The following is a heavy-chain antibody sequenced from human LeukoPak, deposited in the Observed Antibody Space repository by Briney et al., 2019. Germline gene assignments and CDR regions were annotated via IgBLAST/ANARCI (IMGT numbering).Heavy chain of an antibody. D-gene: IGHD2/OR15-2a*01. Sequence: SETLSLTCSVSGASISNDYWSWIRQPPGKGLEWIGYVYYSGSTNYNPSLKSRITISKDMSKNQVSLKLTSVTAADAAVYYCARHLYVEFFLEWGQGTLVAVSS. CDR2: VYYSGST. V-gene: IGHV4-59*12. CDR3: ARHLYVEFFLE. J-gene: IGHJ1*01. CDR1: GASISNDY.